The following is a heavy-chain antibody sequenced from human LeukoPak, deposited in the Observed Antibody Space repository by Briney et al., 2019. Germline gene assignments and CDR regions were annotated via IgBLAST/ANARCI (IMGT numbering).Heavy chain of an antibody. CDR3: AASYSSAFPETDY. CDR2: ISYSGST. V-gene: IGHV4-61*01. CDR1: GGSVSRGSYY. J-gene: IGHJ4*02. Sequence: SETLSLTCTVSGGSVSRGSYYWSWIRQSPGKGLGWIGYISYSGSTKYNPSLKSRVTISVDASKNQFSLRLSSVTAADTAVYYCAASYSSAFPETDYWGQGTLVTVSS. D-gene: IGHD6-19*01.